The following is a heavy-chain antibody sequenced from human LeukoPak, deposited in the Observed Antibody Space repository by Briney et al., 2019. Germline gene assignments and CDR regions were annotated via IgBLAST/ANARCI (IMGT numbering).Heavy chain of an antibody. CDR2: ISSSSSDI. CDR1: GLTFSSYS. J-gene: IGHJ6*03. V-gene: IGHV3-21*01. D-gene: IGHD2-2*01. Sequence: GGSLRLSCAASGLTFSSYSMNWVRQAPGKGLEWDSSISSSSSDIYYADSVKGRFTISRDNAKNSLYLQMNSLRAEDTAVYYCARSNGDIVVVPAAIIYYYYYMDVWGKGTTVTVSS. CDR3: ARSNGDIVVVPAAIIYYYYYMDV.